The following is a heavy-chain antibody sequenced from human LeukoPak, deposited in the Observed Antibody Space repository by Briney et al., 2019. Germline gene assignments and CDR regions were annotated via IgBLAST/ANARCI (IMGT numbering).Heavy chain of an antibody. CDR1: GLTFADYG. J-gene: IGHJ4*02. D-gene: IGHD3-3*01. Sequence: GCPRLSCAASGLTFADYGMSSVRQVPGKRLEWVSGINWNGGRTGYADSVKGRFTISRDNAKNSLYLQMDSLRVEDTALYYSARGIRFLEWLSGFDYWGQGTLVTVSS. CDR3: ARGIRFLEWLSGFDY. V-gene: IGHV3-20*04. CDR2: INWNGGRT.